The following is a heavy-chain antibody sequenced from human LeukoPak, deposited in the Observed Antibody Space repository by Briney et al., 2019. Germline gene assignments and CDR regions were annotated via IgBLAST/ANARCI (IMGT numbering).Heavy chain of an antibody. CDR2: INHSGST. Sequence: PSETLSLTCAVYGGSFSGYYWSWIRQPPGKGLEWIGEINHSGSTDYNPSLKSRVTISVDTSKNQFSLKLSSVTAADTAVYYCARAHSTGYYYDSSGLIDYWGQGTLVTVSS. J-gene: IGHJ4*02. CDR1: GGSFSGYY. CDR3: ARAHSTGYYYDSSGLIDY. V-gene: IGHV4-34*01. D-gene: IGHD3-22*01.